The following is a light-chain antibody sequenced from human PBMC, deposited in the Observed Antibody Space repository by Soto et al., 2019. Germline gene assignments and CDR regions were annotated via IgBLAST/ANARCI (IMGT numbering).Light chain of an antibody. CDR2: GAS. CDR1: QTVTNNY. CDR3: QQYDNWPRT. J-gene: IGKJ1*01. V-gene: IGKV3-20*01. Sequence: EIVLTQSPGTLSLSPGERVTLSCRASQTVTNNYVAWYQQNPGQAPRLLIYGASSRATDIPDRFSGSGSGTEFTLTISSLKSEDFAVYYCQQYDNWPRTFGQGTKVDIK.